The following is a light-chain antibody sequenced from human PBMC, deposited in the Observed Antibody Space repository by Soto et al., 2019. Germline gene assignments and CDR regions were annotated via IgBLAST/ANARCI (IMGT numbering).Light chain of an antibody. CDR1: QSISSW. Sequence: TPSHSSQYASVGDRVTITCRASQSISSWLAWYQQKPGKAPKLLIYKASTLKSGVPSRFSGSGSGTEFTLTISSLQPDDFATYYCQHYNSYSEAFGQGTKVDNK. J-gene: IGKJ1*01. CDR2: KAS. CDR3: QHYNSYSEA. V-gene: IGKV1-5*03.